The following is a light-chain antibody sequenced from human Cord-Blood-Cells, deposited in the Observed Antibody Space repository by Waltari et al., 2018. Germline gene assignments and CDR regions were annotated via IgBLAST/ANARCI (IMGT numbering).Light chain of an antibody. V-gene: IGLV3-1*01. CDR2: QDS. J-gene: IGLJ1*01. Sequence: SYELTQPPSVSVSPGQPASITCSGDNLGDKYACWYQQKPGQSPVLVIYQDSKRPSGIPERFSGSNSGNTATLTISGTQAMDEADYYCQAWDSSTASYVFGTGTKVTVL. CDR3: QAWDSSTASYV. CDR1: NLGDKY.